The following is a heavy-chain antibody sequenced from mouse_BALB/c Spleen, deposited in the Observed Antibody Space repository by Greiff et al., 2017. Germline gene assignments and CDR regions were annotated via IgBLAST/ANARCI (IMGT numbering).Heavy chain of an antibody. J-gene: IGHJ3*01. CDR1: GFTFSSYA. CDR2: ISSGGST. D-gene: IGHD1-1*01. V-gene: IGHV5-6-5*01. Sequence: EVMLVESGGGLVKPGGSLKLSCAASGFTFSSYAMSWVRQTPEKRLEWVASISSGGSTYYPDSVKGRFTISRDNARNILYLQMSSLRSEDTAMYYCARGPYYYGSPFAYWGQGTLVTVSA. CDR3: ARGPYYYGSPFAY.